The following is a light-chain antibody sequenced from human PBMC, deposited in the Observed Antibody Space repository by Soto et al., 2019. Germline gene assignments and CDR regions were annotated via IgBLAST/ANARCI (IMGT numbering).Light chain of an antibody. CDR2: EAS. J-gene: IGKJ4*01. V-gene: IGKV1-5*01. CDR1: QSISSW. CDR3: QQYNRSPLT. Sequence: DIQMTQSPSTLSAFVGDRVTITCRANQSISSWLAWYQQKPGKAPNLLIYEASSLQSGVPSRFSGSGSGAEFTLTISSLQPDDFATYYCQQYNRSPLTFRGGTKVEIK.